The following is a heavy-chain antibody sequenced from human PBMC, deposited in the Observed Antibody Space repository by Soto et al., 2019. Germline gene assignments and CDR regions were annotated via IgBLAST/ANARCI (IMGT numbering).Heavy chain of an antibody. CDR2: IYGGGST. J-gene: IGHJ4*02. Sequence: GGSLRLSCAASGFTVSSNYMSWVRQAPGKGLEWVSVIYGGGSTYYADSVKGRFTISRDNSKNTLYLQMNSLRAEDTAVYYCARDKRDSYGSWAFDYWGQGTLVTVSS. CDR3: ARDKRDSYGSWAFDY. CDR1: GFTVSSNY. V-gene: IGHV3-66*01. D-gene: IGHD5-18*01.